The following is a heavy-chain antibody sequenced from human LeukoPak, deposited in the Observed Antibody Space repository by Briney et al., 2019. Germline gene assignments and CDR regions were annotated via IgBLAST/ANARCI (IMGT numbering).Heavy chain of an antibody. D-gene: IGHD3-10*01. J-gene: IGHJ4*02. Sequence: ASVKVSCKASGYTFTGYYMHWVRQAPGQGLEWMGWINPNSGGTNYAQKFQGWVTMTRDTSISTAYMELRRLRSHDTAVYYCARARRFGESYYFAYWGQGTLVTVSS. CDR2: INPNSGGT. V-gene: IGHV1-2*04. CDR3: ARARRFGESYYFAY. CDR1: GYTFTGYY.